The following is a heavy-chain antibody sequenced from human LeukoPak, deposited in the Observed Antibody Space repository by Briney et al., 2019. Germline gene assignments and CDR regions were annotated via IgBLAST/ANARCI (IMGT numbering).Heavy chain of an antibody. Sequence: SETLSLTCTVSGGSISSSSYYWGWIRQPPGKGLEWIGSIYYSGSTYYNPSLKSRVTISVDTSKNQFSLKLSSVTAADTAVYYCARHRRVLRFLEWLPWGQGTLVTVSS. CDR1: GGSISSSSYY. CDR3: ARHRRVLRFLEWLP. CDR2: IYYSGST. D-gene: IGHD3-3*01. J-gene: IGHJ5*02. V-gene: IGHV4-39*01.